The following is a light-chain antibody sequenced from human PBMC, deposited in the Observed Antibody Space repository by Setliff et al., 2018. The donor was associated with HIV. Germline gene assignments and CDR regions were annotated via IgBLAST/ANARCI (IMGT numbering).Light chain of an antibody. CDR1: VSNIGRNS. J-gene: IGLJ2*01. CDR2: NND. CDR3: ATSDDSLSAVV. V-gene: IGLV1-47*02. Sequence: QSALTQPPSVSGAPGQRVTIPCSGSVSNIGRNSVFWYQQLPGTAPKLLMYNNDQRPSGVPDRFSGSKSGTSASLAIADLRSGDEADYYCATSDDSLSAVVFGGGTKVTVL.